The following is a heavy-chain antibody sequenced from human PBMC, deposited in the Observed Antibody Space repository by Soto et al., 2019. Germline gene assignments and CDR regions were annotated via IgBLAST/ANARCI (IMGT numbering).Heavy chain of an antibody. Sequence: EVQLVESGGGLVKPGGSLRLSCAASGFTFSSYSMNWVRQATGKGLEWVSSISSSSSYIYYADSVKGRFTISRDNAKISLYLQMNSLRAEDSAVYYCARELGATPDYWGQGTLVTVSS. CDR1: GFTFSSYS. CDR3: ARELGATPDY. J-gene: IGHJ4*02. D-gene: IGHD1-26*01. V-gene: IGHV3-21*01. CDR2: ISSSSSYI.